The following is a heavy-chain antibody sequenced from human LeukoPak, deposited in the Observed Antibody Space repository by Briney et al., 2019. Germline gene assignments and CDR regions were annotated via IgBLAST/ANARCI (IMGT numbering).Heavy chain of an antibody. CDR1: GYTLTGYY. CDR2: IDPNSGGT. CDR3: ARVDEDGFDY. Sequence: ASVKVSCKASGYTLTGYYMHWVRQAPGQGLEWMGWIDPNSGGTNYAQKFQGRVTMTKDTSISTAYTVLNRLRSDDTALYYCARVDEDGFDYWGQGTLVTVSS. V-gene: IGHV1-2*02. J-gene: IGHJ4*02.